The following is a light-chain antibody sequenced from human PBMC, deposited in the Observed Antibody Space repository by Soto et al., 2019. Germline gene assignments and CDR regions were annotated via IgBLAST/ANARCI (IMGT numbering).Light chain of an antibody. CDR2: DAS. V-gene: IGKV3-11*01. CDR3: QQYNNWPRT. CDR1: QSVGYS. Sequence: DIVLTQSPGTLSLSPGERATLSCRASQSVGYSVTWYQQRPGQAPKLLIYDASHRATGIPARFSGSGSGTDFSLTISGLEPEDFAVYYCQQYNNWPRTFGQGTRLEIK. J-gene: IGKJ5*01.